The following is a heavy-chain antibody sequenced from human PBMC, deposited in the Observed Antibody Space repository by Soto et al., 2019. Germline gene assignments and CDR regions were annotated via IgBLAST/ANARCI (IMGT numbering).Heavy chain of an antibody. CDR1: GFSLSNARMG. Sequence: SGPTLVNPTETLTLTCTVSGFSLSNARMGVSWIRQPPRKALEWLAHIFSNDEKSYSTSLKSRLTISKDTSKSQVVLTMTNMDPVDTATYYCARVPRIAARPGDWFDPWGQGTLVTVSS. D-gene: IGHD6-6*01. V-gene: IGHV2-26*01. CDR2: IFSNDEK. CDR3: ARVPRIAARPGDWFDP. J-gene: IGHJ5*02.